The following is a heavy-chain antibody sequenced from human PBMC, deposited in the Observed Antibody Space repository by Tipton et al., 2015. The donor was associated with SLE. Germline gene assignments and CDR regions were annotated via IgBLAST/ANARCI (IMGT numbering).Heavy chain of an antibody. CDR2: VWYSGST. V-gene: IGHV4-34*11. CDR1: GGSFSGYY. J-gene: IGHJ5*02. D-gene: IGHD6-13*01. CDR3: AREGQLVPNWFDP. Sequence: TLSLTCAVYGGSFSGYYWSWVRQPPGKGLEWIGYVWYSGSTDYNPSLKSRVTISVDRSKSQFSLELSSVTAADTAVYYCAREGQLVPNWFDPWGQGTLVTVSS.